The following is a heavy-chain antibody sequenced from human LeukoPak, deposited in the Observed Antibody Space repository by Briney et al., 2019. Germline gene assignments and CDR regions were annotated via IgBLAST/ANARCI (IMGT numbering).Heavy chain of an antibody. D-gene: IGHD4-17*01. CDR2: IYPGDSDT. CDR3: ARLSTEAGHNNFDY. CDR1: GYSFTSYW. J-gene: IGHJ4*02. V-gene: IGHV5-51*01. Sequence: GESRKISGKGSGYSFTSYWIGWVGQMPGKGLDWMGIIYPGDSDTRYSPSFQGQVTISADKSISTAYLQWSSLKASDTAMYYCARLSTEAGHNNFDYWGQGTLVTVSS.